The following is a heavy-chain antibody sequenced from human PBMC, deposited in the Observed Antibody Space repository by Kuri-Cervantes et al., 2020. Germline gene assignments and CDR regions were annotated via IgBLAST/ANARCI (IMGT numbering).Heavy chain of an antibody. CDR3: ARDQGSSTLWYYYGMDV. CDR1: GGSFSGYY. D-gene: IGHD6-6*01. CDR2: INHSGST. V-gene: IGHV4-34*01. J-gene: IGHJ6*02. Sequence: SETLSLTCAVYGGSFSGYYWSWIRQPPGKGLEWIGEINHSGSTNYNPSLKSRVTISVDTSKNQFSLKLSSVTAADTAVYYCARDQGSSTLWYYYGMDVWGQGTTVTVSS.